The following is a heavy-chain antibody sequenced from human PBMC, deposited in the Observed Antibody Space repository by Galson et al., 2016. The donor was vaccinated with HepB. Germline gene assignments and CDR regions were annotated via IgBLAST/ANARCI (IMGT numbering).Heavy chain of an antibody. Sequence: SVKVSCKVSGYRFTELFMHWVRQAPGKGLEWMGGFDPQEGETLYTQKFQGRVSMTEDTSTDTAYMELTRLRSEDTAVYYCATLRETAMSKCPEHWGQGTLVIVSS. CDR2: FDPQEGET. J-gene: IGHJ1*01. CDR1: GYRFTELF. D-gene: IGHD5-18*01. CDR3: ATLRETAMSKCPEH. V-gene: IGHV1-24*01.